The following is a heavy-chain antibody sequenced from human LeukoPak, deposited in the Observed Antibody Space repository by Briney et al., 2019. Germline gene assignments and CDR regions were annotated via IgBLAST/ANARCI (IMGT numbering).Heavy chain of an antibody. V-gene: IGHV1-69*04. J-gene: IGHJ4*02. CDR3: ARDYYDSSGQFDC. CDR2: IIPILGIA. Sequence: SVKVSCKASGGTFSSYTISWVRQAPGQGLEWMGRIIPILGIANYAQKFQGRVTITADKSTSTAYMELSSLRSEDTAVYYCARDYYDSSGQFDCWGQGTLVTVSS. D-gene: IGHD3-22*01. CDR1: GGTFSSYT.